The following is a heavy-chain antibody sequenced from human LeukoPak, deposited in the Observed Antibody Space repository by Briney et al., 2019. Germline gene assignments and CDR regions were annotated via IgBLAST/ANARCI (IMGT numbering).Heavy chain of an antibody. D-gene: IGHD2-15*01. Sequence: SETLSLTCTVSGGSISSSSYYWGWIRQPPGKGLEWIGSMYYSGSTYYNPSLKSRVTISVDTSKNQFSLKLSSVTAADTAVYYCARGVVVVAAIDYYYYMDVWGKGTTVTISS. CDR2: MYYSGST. V-gene: IGHV4-39*07. CDR1: GGSISSSSYY. CDR3: ARGVVVVAAIDYYYYMDV. J-gene: IGHJ6*03.